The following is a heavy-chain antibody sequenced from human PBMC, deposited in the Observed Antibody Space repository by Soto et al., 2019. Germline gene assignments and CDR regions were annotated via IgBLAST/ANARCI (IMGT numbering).Heavy chain of an antibody. D-gene: IGHD3-3*01. J-gene: IGHJ6*02. Sequence: ASVKVSCKASGYTFTSYGIGWVRQAPGQGLEWMGWISAYNGNTNYAQKLQGRVTMTTDTSTSTAYMELRSLRSDDTAVYYCARDVTIFGVVIISYGSYYYGMDVWGQGTTVTVSS. CDR2: ISAYNGNT. V-gene: IGHV1-18*01. CDR1: GYTFTSYG. CDR3: ARDVTIFGVVIISYGSYYYGMDV.